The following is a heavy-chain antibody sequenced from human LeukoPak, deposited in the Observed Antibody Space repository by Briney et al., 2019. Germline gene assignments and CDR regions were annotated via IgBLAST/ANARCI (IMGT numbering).Heavy chain of an antibody. J-gene: IGHJ6*02. V-gene: IGHV4-34*01. CDR3: ARASTRVVPAAIRGRRYYYGMDV. CDR2: INHSGST. D-gene: IGHD2-2*02. CDR1: GFTFSSYA. Sequence: PGGSLRLSCAASGFTFSSYAMSWVRQPPGKGLEWIGEINHSGSTNYNPSLKSRITISVDTSKNQFSLKLSSVTAADTAVYYCARASTRVVPAAIRGRRYYYGMDVWGQGTTVTVSS.